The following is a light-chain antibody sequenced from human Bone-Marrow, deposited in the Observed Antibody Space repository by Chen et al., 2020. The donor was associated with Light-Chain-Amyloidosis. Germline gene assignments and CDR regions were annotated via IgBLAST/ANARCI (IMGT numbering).Light chain of an antibody. V-gene: IGLV2-14*01. J-gene: IGLJ2*01. CDR1: SSDVGGYNY. CDR2: DVS. Sequence: QSALTPPASVSGSPGQSITISCTGTSSDVGGYNYVSWYQQHPGKAPKLMLYDVSNRPSGVSNRFSGSKSGNTASLTISGLQAEDEADYYCSSYTSSSTRVFGGGTKLTVL. CDR3: SSYTSSSTRV.